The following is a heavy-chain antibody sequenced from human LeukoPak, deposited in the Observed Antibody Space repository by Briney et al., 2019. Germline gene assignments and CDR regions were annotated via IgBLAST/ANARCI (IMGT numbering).Heavy chain of an antibody. CDR1: GYTFTDYY. CDR3: ATNYYDSSGYYLPLKY. CDR2: INPDSGYT. D-gene: IGHD3-22*01. Sequence: GASVKVSCKTSGYTFTDYYIHWVRQAPGQGLEWMGWINPDSGYTNYAQKFQGRVTMTRDTSISTAYMELSRLRSDDTAVYYCATNYYDSSGYYLPLKYWGQGTLVTVSS. V-gene: IGHV1-2*02. J-gene: IGHJ4*02.